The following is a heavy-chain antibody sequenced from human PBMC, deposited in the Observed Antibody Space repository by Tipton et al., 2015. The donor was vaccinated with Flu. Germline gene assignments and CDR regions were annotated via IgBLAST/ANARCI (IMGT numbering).Heavy chain of an antibody. J-gene: IGHJ5*02. D-gene: IGHD6-13*01. CDR1: GGSISSYY. V-gene: IGHV4-59*08. CDR3: ARGSQQLAIDP. Sequence: TLSLTCTVFGGSISSYYWGWIRQPPGKGLEWIATIHRTGNTKYNPSLKSRVTISVDTSKNQFSLEMRSVTAADTAVYYCARGSQQLAIDPWGQGTLVTVSS. CDR2: IHRTGNT.